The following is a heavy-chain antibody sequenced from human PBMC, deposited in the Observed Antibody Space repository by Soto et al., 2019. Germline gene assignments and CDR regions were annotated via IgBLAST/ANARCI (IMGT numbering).Heavy chain of an antibody. V-gene: IGHV1-3*01. CDR1: GYTFTTYA. CDR3: GRSVVGPTGVILYNAMDV. Sequence: QVPLVQSGAEVKKPGASVKVSCNASGYTFTTYALHWVRQAPGQRPAWMGWINPDSGHTKYSKKFQDRVTITRNTSASTGYMELSRRKSEDTAVYYCGRSVVGPTGVILYNAMDVWAPETTVTVSS. J-gene: IGHJ6*02. CDR2: INPDSGHT. D-gene: IGHD1-26*01.